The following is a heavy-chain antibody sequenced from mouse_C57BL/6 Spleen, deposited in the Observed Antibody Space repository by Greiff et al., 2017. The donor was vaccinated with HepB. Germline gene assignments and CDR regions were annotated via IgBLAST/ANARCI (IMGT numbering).Heavy chain of an antibody. V-gene: IGHV14-2*01. CDR2: IDPEDGET. D-gene: IGHD3-3*01. CDR1: GFNIKDYY. Sequence: DVKLVESGAELVKPGASVKLSCTASGFNIKDYYMHWVKQRTEQGLEWIGRIDPEDGETKYAPKFQGKATITADTASNTTYLQLSSLTSEDTAVYYCARYCGLARNFDYWGQGTTLTVSS. J-gene: IGHJ2*01. CDR3: ARYCGLARNFDY.